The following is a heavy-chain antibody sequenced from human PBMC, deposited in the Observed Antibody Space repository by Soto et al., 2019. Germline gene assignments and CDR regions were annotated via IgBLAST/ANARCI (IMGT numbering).Heavy chain of an antibody. J-gene: IGHJ4*02. CDR2: IIPIFGTA. Sequence: SVKVSCKASGGTFSSYAISWVRQAPGQGLEWMGGIIPIFGTANYAQKFQGRVTITADESTSTAYMELSSLRSEDTAVYYCARDMGKVETGALDDYWGQGTLVTVSS. D-gene: IGHD7-27*01. CDR3: ARDMGKVETGALDDY. V-gene: IGHV1-69*13. CDR1: GGTFSSYA.